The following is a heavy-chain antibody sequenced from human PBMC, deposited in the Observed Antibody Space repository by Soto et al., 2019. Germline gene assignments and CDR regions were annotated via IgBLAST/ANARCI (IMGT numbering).Heavy chain of an antibody. J-gene: IGHJ4*02. Sequence: GGSLRLSCTASGFTLSNFGIHWVRQAPGKGLEWVALMSYDGRETYYADSVKGRFTLSRDNFKNTLYLQMNSLRAEDTAMYYCAKASSTWYATCCDHWGQGTLVTVSS. CDR3: AKASSTWYATCCDH. CDR2: MSYDGRET. V-gene: IGHV3-30*18. D-gene: IGHD2-8*01. CDR1: GFTLSNFG.